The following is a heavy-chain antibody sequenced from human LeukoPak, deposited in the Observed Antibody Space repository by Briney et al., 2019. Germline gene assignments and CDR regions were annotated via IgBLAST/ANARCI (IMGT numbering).Heavy chain of an antibody. CDR2: TSASGGST. D-gene: IGHD4-17*01. V-gene: IGHV3-23*01. CDR3: AKEHYGDYVLPSMDV. CDR1: GFTFSSYA. Sequence: GGSLRLSCAASGFTFSSYAMNWVRQARGTGLEWVSATSASGGSTYYEDSVKGRFTISRDNSKNTLYLQMNSLRAEDTAVYYCAKEHYGDYVLPSMDVWGQGTTVTVSS. J-gene: IGHJ6*02.